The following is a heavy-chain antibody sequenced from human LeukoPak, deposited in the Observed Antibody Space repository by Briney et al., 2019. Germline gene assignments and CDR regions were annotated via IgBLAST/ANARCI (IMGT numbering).Heavy chain of an antibody. V-gene: IGHV3-30*02. Sequence: GGSLRLSCAASGFTFSNYGMHWVRQAPGEGLEWVAFIRFDESNKDYADSVKGRFTISRDNSKNTLYLQKNSLRTEDTALYYCAKDVYSSGTGYFDYWGQGTLVTVSS. J-gene: IGHJ4*02. CDR2: IRFDESNK. CDR3: AKDVYSSGTGYFDY. CDR1: GFTFSNYG. D-gene: IGHD6-19*01.